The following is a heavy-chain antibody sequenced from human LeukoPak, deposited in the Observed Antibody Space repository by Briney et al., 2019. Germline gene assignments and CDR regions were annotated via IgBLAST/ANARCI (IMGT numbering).Heavy chain of an antibody. CDR2: ISSSGSIM. CDR1: GFSFSSYE. J-gene: IGHJ3*02. D-gene: IGHD1-26*01. V-gene: IGHV3-48*03. CDR3: ARDKSGSDSARGAVIDI. Sequence: GGSLRLSCAASGFSFSSYEMNWVRQAPGKGLEWVSYISSSGSIMYSADSVKGRFSISRDNAKNSLYLQMNSLRDEDTAVYYCARDKSGSDSARGAVIDICGQGAMVTVSS.